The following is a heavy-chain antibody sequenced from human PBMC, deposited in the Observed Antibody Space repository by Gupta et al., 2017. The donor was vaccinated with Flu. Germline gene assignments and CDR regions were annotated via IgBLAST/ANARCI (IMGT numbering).Heavy chain of an antibody. Sequence: QMPGKGLEWMGIIYPGDSDTRYSPSFQGQVTISADKSIITAYLQWSSLKASDTAMYYCARGGYSYGYSGGDYWGQGTLVTVSS. J-gene: IGHJ4*02. V-gene: IGHV5-51*01. CDR3: ARGGYSYGYSGGDY. D-gene: IGHD5-18*01. CDR2: IYPGDSDT.